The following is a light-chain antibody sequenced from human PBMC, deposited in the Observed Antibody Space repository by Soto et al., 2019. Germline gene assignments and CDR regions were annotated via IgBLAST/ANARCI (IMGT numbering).Light chain of an antibody. CDR3: QKYNSDPIT. Sequence: DIPMTQSPSSLSASVGDRVTITCRASQDISNYLAWYQQKPGKVPKLLIYAASTLQSGVPSRFSGSGSGTDFTLTISSLQPEDVATYYCQKYNSDPITFGPGTKVDIK. CDR1: QDISNY. J-gene: IGKJ3*01. V-gene: IGKV1-27*01. CDR2: AAS.